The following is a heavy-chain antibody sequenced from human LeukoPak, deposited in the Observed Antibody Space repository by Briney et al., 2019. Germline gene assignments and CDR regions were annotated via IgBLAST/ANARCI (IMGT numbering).Heavy chain of an antibody. V-gene: IGHV1-2*02. CDR1: GYTFTGYY. CDR3: AREGLHDYGDY. J-gene: IGHJ4*02. Sequence: ASVKVSCKASGYTFTGYYIHWVRQAPGQGLEWMGWMNPNSGDTNYTQNFQGRVTMTRDTSISTAYMELSRLRSDDTAVYYCAREGLHDYGDYWGQGTLVTVSS. CDR2: MNPNSGDT.